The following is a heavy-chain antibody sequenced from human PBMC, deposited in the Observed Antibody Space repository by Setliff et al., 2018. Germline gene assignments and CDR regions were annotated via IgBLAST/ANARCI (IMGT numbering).Heavy chain of an antibody. Sequence: GESLKISCAASGFTFNSYWMSWVRQAPGKGLEWVANIKQDGSEKYYVDSVKGRFTISRDNAKNSLYLQMNSLRAEDTAVYYCASIDNSGWYVVDYWGQGTLVTVSS. D-gene: IGHD6-19*01. CDR1: GFTFNSYW. CDR2: IKQDGSEK. CDR3: ASIDNSGWYVVDY. V-gene: IGHV3-7*03. J-gene: IGHJ4*02.